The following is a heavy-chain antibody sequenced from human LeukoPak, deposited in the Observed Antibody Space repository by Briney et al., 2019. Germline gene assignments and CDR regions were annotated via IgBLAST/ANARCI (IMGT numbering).Heavy chain of an antibody. J-gene: IGHJ5*02. CDR3: ARELGYDYVWGSYRLYNWFDP. CDR2: IYYSGST. V-gene: IGHV4-59*12. D-gene: IGHD3-16*02. CDR1: GGSISSYY. Sequence: TSETLSLTCTVSGGSISSYYGSWIRQPPGKGLEWIGYIYYSGSTNYNPSLKSRVTISVDTSKNQLSLKLSSVTAADTAVYYCARELGYDYVWGSYRLYNWFDPWGQGTLVTVSS.